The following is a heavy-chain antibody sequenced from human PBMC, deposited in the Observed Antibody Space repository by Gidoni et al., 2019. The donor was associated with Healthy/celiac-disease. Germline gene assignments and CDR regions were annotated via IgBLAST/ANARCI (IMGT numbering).Heavy chain of an antibody. D-gene: IGHD1-26*01. CDR3: ARPLRGYSGSYYS. Sequence: QVQLVQSGAEVKKPGAAVKVSCTASGYTFTSYYMHWVRQAPGQGLEWMGIINPSGGSTSYAQKFQGRVTMTRDTSTSTVYMELSSLRSEDTAVYYCARPLRGYSGSYYSWGQGTLVTVSS. J-gene: IGHJ4*02. CDR2: INPSGGST. V-gene: IGHV1-46*01. CDR1: GYTFTSYY.